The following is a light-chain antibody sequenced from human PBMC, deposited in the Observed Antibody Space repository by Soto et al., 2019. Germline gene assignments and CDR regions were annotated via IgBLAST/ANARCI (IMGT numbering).Light chain of an antibody. V-gene: IGKV1-8*01. CDR2: AAS. J-gene: IGKJ1*01. Sequence: TQSAATLSLSPGERATLSCRASQSVSSYLAWYQQKKGKAPKLLIYAASTLQSGVPSRFSGSGYGTDFNLTISCLQSEDFATYYCQQYYSYPRTFGQGTKVDIK. CDR3: QQYYSYPRT. CDR1: QSVSSY.